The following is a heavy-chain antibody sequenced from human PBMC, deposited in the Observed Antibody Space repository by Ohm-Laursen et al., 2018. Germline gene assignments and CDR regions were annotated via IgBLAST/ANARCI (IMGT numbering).Heavy chain of an antibody. CDR3: ASGYGSGGMDV. CDR1: GFTFSSYW. V-gene: IGHV3-21*01. J-gene: IGHJ6*02. CDR2: ISSSSSYI. Sequence: SLRLSCTASGFTFSSYWMSWVRQAPGKGLEWVSSISSSSSYIYYADPVKGRFTISRDNAKNSLYLQMNSLRAEDTAVYYCASGYGSGGMDVWGQGTTVTVSS. D-gene: IGHD3-10*01.